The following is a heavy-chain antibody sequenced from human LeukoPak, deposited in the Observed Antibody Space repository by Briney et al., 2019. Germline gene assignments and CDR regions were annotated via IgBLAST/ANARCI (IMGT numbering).Heavy chain of an antibody. Sequence: PSETLSLTCTVSGYSISSGYCWGWIRQPPGKGLEWIGGIYHSGSTYYNPSLKSRVTISVDTSKNQFSLKLSSVTAADTAVYYCARVPHAVTASVVFLYHFDYWGQGTLVTVSS. V-gene: IGHV4-38-2*02. J-gene: IGHJ4*02. CDR2: IYHSGST. D-gene: IGHD2-21*02. CDR1: GYSISSGYC. CDR3: ARVPHAVTASVVFLYHFDY.